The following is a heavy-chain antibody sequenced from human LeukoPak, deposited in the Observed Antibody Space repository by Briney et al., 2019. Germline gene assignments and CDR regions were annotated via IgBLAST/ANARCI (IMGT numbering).Heavy chain of an antibody. V-gene: IGHV3-74*01. CDR1: GFTFSSYW. CDR3: ARDVQAGPGY. J-gene: IGHJ4*02. Sequence: GGSLRLSCAASGFTFSSYWMHWVRHAPGKGLVRVSRINSDGSRTTYADSVKGRFTISRDNAKNTLHLQMNSLRAEDTAVYYCARDVQAGPGYWGQGTLVTVSS. D-gene: IGHD6-19*01. CDR2: INSDGSRT.